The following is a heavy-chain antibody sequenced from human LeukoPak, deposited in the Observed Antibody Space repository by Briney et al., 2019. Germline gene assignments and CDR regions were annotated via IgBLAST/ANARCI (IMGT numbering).Heavy chain of an antibody. D-gene: IGHD3-3*02. J-gene: IGHJ5*02. CDR2: FDPEDGET. CDR1: GYTLTELS. CDR3: ATVIFSRWFDP. Sequence: ASVTVSCTVSGYTLTELSMHRVRQAPGKGLEWMGGFDPEDGETIYAQKFQGRVTMTEDTSTDTAYMELSSLRSEDTAVYYCATVIFSRWFDPWGQGTLVTVSS. V-gene: IGHV1-24*01.